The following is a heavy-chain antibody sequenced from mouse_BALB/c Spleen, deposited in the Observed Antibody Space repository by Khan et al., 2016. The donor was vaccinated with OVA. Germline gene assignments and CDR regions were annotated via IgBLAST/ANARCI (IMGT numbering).Heavy chain of an antibody. CDR2: INPTSDYT. CDR3: ARDRIDY. Sequence: QVRLQQSGAELAKPGASVKMSCKASGYTFTSYWMHWIKQRPGQGLEWIGYINPTSDYTDYNQKFKDKATLTADKSSSTAYMQLNSLTSDDSAVYYCARDRIDYWGQGTTLTVSS. V-gene: IGHV1-7*01. CDR1: GYTFTSYW. J-gene: IGHJ2*01.